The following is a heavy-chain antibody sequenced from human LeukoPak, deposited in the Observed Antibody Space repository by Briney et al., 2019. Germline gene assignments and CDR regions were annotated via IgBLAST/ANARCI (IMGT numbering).Heavy chain of an antibody. CDR2: IWYDGSNK. D-gene: IGHD3-9*01. V-gene: IGHV3-33*01. CDR1: GFTFSSYG. CDR3: ARALTGYYKGAFDI. J-gene: IGHJ3*02. Sequence: GGSLRLSCAASGFTFSSYGMHWVRQAPGKGLEWVAVIWYDGSNKYYADSVKGRFTISRDNSKNTLYLRMNSLRAEDTAVYYCARALTGYYKGAFDIWGQGTMVTVSS.